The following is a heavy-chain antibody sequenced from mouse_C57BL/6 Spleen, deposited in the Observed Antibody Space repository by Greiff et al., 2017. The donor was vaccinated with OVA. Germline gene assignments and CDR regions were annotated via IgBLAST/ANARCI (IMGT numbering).Heavy chain of an antibody. V-gene: IGHV1-81*01. D-gene: IGHD4-1*01. CDR3: ASSNWEETWFAY. Sequence: QVQLQQSGAELARPGASVKLSCKASGYTFTSYGLSWVKQRTGQGLEWIGEIYPRSGNTYYNEKFKGKATLTADKSSSTAYMELRSLTSEDSAVYFCASSNWEETWFAYWGQGTLVTVSA. CDR1: GYTFTSYG. CDR2: IYPRSGNT. J-gene: IGHJ3*01.